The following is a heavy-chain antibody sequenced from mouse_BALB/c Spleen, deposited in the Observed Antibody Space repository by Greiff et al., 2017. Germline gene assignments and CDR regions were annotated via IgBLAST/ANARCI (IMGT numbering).Heavy chain of an antibody. CDR2: INPGSGGT. J-gene: IGHJ3*01. D-gene: IGHD1-2*01. V-gene: IGHV1-54*01. Sequence: QVQLKESGAELVRPGTSVKVSCKASGYAFTNYLIEWVKQRPGQGLEWIGVINPGSGGTNYNEKFKGKATLTADKSSSTAYMQLSSLTSDYSAVYYCARDYGYGFAYWGQGTLVTVSA. CDR1: GYAFTNYL. CDR3: ARDYGYGFAY.